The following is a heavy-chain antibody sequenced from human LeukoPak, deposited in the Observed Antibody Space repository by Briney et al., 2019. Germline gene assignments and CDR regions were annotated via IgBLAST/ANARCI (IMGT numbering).Heavy chain of an antibody. J-gene: IGHJ4*02. D-gene: IGHD6-19*01. CDR2: IYYTGTT. V-gene: IGHV4-59*01. CDR3: ARSIGASGWHNFQY. Sequence: SETLSLTCTVSGASITNYYWSWIRQSPGKGLEWLGFIYYTGTTSYNPSLKSRVTISMDTSKPHFSLNLTSLTAADTAVYFCARSIGASGWHNFQYWGQGTLVTVSS. CDR1: GASITNYY.